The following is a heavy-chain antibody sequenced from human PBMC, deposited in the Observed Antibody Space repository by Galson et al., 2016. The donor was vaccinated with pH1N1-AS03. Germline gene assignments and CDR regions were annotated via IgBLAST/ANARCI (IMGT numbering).Heavy chain of an antibody. CDR2: TSSSGGST. Sequence: SLRLSCATSGFTFTDFAVSWVRQAPGRGLEWVSATSSSGGSTYYAESVKGRFTISRDHSKNTVDLQMNSLRAEDTAVYYCAKDRNDYRLHYFSGSDVWGQGTTVIVS. D-gene: IGHD1-1*01. J-gene: IGHJ6*02. CDR3: AKDRNDYRLHYFSGSDV. CDR1: GFTFTDFA. V-gene: IGHV3-23*01.